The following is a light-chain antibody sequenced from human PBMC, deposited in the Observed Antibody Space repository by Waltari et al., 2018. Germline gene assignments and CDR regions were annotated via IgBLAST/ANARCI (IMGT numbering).Light chain of an antibody. CDR2: AAS. Sequence: DIQMTQSPSPLSAPVGDRVTITCRASQSIGRYLNWYQQKPGKAPKLLIFAASSLQSGVPSRFSGSGSGTDFTVTISSLQPEDFATYSCQQSYSSPYTFGQGTNLEIK. CDR1: QSIGRY. CDR3: QQSYSSPYT. V-gene: IGKV1-39*01. J-gene: IGKJ2*01.